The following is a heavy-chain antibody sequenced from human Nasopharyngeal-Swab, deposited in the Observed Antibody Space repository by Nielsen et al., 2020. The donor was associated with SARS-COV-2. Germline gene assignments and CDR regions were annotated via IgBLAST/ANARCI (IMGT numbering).Heavy chain of an antibody. J-gene: IGHJ4*02. Sequence: EPLSLTCAVYGGSLSGYYWGWIRQPPGRGLEWIGEINHSGSTNYNPSLKIRVTISVDTSKNQFSLKLSSGTAADTAVYYCARRTGGRGFDYWGQGTLVTVSS. CDR3: ARRTGGRGFDY. CDR1: GGSLSGYY. D-gene: IGHD3-16*01. CDR2: INHSGST. V-gene: IGHV4-34*01.